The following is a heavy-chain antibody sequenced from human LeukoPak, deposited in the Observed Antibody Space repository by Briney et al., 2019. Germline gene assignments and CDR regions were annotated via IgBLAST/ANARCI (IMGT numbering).Heavy chain of an antibody. D-gene: IGHD3-10*01. CDR3: ARVPWSGSGSP. CDR1: GGSISSSSYY. V-gene: IGHV4-39*07. Sequence: SETLSLTCTVSGGSISSSSYYWGWIRQPPGKGLEWIGSVYKTGTTAYNPSLKSRVTISIDTSKNQFSLILTSVTAADTAVYYCARVPWSGSGSPWGQGTLVTVSS. J-gene: IGHJ5*02. CDR2: VYKTGTT.